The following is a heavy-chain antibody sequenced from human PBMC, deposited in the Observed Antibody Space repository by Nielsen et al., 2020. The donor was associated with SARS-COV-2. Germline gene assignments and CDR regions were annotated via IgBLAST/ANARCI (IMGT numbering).Heavy chain of an antibody. V-gene: IGHV4-34*01. CDR3: ARAAGWGWLQAIPPEFDY. J-gene: IGHJ4*02. Sequence: SETLSLTCAVYGGSFSDYHWTWIRQPPGKGLEWIGEISRSGGTNYNPSLQSRVTISEDTSKNQFSLKLSSVTAADTAVYYCARAAGWGWLQAIPPEFDYWGQGTLVTVSS. D-gene: IGHD5-24*01. CDR2: ISRSGGT. CDR1: GGSFSDYH.